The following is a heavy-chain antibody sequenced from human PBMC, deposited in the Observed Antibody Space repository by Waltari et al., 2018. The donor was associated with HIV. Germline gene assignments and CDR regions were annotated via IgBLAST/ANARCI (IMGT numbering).Heavy chain of an antibody. CDR3: VREGLSGYYPFDY. Sequence: QVQLQQWGAGLLKPSETLSLSCGVYDGSFSGYYWSWIRQPPGKGLEWIGEINPSGRTNYNPSLKSRVTISLDTSRNQLSLKLTSVTAADTAVYYCVREGLSGYYPFDYWGQGTLVTVSS. V-gene: IGHV4-34*02. CDR2: INPSGRT. D-gene: IGHD3-22*01. J-gene: IGHJ4*02. CDR1: DGSFSGYY.